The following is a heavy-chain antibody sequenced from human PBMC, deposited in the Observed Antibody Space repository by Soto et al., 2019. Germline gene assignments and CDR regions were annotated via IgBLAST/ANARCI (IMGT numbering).Heavy chain of an antibody. D-gene: IGHD4-17*01. CDR2: ISSSSTI. CDR1: GFTFSSYS. V-gene: IGHV3-48*02. Sequence: EVQLVESGGGLVQPGGSLRLSCAASGFTFSSYSMNWVRQAPGKGLEWVSYISSSSTIYYADSVKGRFTISRDNAKNSLYLQMNSLRDEDTAVYYCARAYGDYAGAFDIWGQGTMVTVSS. J-gene: IGHJ3*02. CDR3: ARAYGDYAGAFDI.